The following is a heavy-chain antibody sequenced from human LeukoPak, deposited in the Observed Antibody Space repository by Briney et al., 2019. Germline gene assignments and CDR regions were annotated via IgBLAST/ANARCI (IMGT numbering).Heavy chain of an antibody. CDR3: ASFYCSSTSCYGALDAFDI. CDR1: GYTFTSYA. J-gene: IGHJ3*02. Sequence: ASVKVSCKASGYTFTSYAMNWVRHAPGEGVEWMGWINTNTGNPTYAQGFTGRFVFSLDTSVSTAYLQISSLKAEDTAVYYCASFYCSSTSCYGALDAFDIWGQGTMVTVSS. CDR2: INTNTGNP. D-gene: IGHD2-2*01. V-gene: IGHV7-4-1*02.